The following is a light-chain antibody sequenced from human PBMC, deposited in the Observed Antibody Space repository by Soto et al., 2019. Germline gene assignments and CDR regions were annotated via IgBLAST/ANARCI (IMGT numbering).Light chain of an antibody. V-gene: IGKV3-11*01. CDR1: QDISSY. Sequence: TQSPSSVSASVGDRVTITCRASQDISSYLAWYQQKPGQAPRLLIYDASSRATGIPARFSGSGSGTDFTLTISRLEPEDFAVYYCQQLTDWPPQWTVGQGTKVDIK. CDR2: DAS. CDR3: QQLTDWPPQWT. J-gene: IGKJ1*01.